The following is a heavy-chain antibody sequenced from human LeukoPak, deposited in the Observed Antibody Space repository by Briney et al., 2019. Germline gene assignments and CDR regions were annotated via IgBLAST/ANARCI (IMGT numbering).Heavy chain of an antibody. CDR2: ISSSSSYI. V-gene: IGHV3-21*01. CDR3: GRGEISSRIYY. D-gene: IGHD2-2*01. J-gene: IGHJ4*02. CDR1: GFTFSSYS. Sequence: GRSLTLPYAASGFTFSSYSMNSVRQAPGKGLEWVSSISSSSSYIYYADSVKGRFTISRDNAKNSLYLQMNSLRAEDTAVYYCGRGEISSRIYYWGQGTLVTVSS.